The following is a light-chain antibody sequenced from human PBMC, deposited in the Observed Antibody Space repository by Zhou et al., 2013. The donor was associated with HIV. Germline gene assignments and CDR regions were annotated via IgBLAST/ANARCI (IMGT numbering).Light chain of an antibody. V-gene: IGKV1-27*01. CDR3: QKYNSAPWT. Sequence: DIQLTQSPSSVSASIGVRVTITCRASQGISSWLAWYQQKPGKAPKLLIYGASTLETGVPPRFSGSGSGTEFTLTINSLQPEDVATYYCQKYNSAPWTFGQGTKVEIK. J-gene: IGKJ1*01. CDR2: GAS. CDR1: QGISSW.